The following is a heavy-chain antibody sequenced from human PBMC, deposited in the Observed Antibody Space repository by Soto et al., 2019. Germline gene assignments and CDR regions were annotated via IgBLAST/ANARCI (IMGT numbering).Heavy chain of an antibody. CDR1: GFTFSSYS. CDR2: ISSSSSYI. CDR3: ARADIVLMVYDY. J-gene: IGHJ4*02. V-gene: IGHV3-21*01. Sequence: LRLSCAASGFTFSSYSMNWVRQAPGKGLEWVSSISSSSSYIYYADSVKGRFTISRDNAKNSLYLQMNSLGAEDTAVYYCARADIVLMVYDYWGQGTLVTSPQ. D-gene: IGHD2-8*01.